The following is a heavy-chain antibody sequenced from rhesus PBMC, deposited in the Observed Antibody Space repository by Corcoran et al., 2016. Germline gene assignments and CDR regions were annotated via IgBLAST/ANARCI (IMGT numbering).Heavy chain of an antibody. D-gene: IGHD3-28*01. CDR2: IAYDGSKK. J-gene: IGHJ4*01. V-gene: IGHV3-54*02. CDR1: GFTFSSYG. Sequence: EVQLVESGGGLVQPGGSLRLSCAASGFTFSSYGMHWVRQAPGKGLEWVAFIAYDGSKKYYEDSLKDRFNISRDNSKNMLYRQMNNLKLEDTSVYYGARRVEWLYDYWGQGVLVTVSA. CDR3: ARRVEWLYDY.